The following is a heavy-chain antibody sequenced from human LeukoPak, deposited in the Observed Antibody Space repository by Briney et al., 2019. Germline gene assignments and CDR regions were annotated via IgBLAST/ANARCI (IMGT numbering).Heavy chain of an antibody. CDR1: GFTFSSYG. J-gene: IGHJ4*02. Sequence: GGSLRLSCAASGFTFSSYGMHWVRQAPGKRLEWVAVISYDGSNKYYADSVKGRFTISRDNSKNTLYLQMNSLRAEDTAVYYCAKDQDYWGQGTLVTVSS. V-gene: IGHV3-30*18. CDR2: ISYDGSNK. CDR3: AKDQDY.